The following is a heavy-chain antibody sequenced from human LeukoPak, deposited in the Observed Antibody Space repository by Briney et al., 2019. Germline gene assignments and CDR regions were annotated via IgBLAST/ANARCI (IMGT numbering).Heavy chain of an antibody. CDR1: GFKFEDYA. V-gene: IGHV3-9*01. CDR3: AKDMGVVGGCVFDY. CDR2: ISWNSGTI. Sequence: GGSLRLSCAASGFKFEDYAMHWVRQAPGKGLEWVAGISWNSGTIGYADSVKGRFTISRDTAKNSLDLQMNSLRPEDTALYYCAKDMGVVGGCVFDYWGQGTLVTVSS. D-gene: IGHD3-3*01. J-gene: IGHJ4*02.